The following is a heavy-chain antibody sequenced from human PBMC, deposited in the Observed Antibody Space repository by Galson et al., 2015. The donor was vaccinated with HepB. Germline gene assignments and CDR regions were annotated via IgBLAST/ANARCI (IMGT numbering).Heavy chain of an antibody. Sequence: SLRLSCAASGFTFSTYWMHWVRQAPGEGLMWVSRVNGGASITTYADSVRGRFAISRDNAKNTLFLQMNSLRVEDTGVYYCTRLGYTYGYRGHFDLWGQGTLVAVSS. V-gene: IGHV3-74*01. CDR1: GFTFSTYW. CDR2: VNGGASIT. D-gene: IGHD5-18*01. CDR3: TRLGYTYGYRGHFDL. J-gene: IGHJ4*02.